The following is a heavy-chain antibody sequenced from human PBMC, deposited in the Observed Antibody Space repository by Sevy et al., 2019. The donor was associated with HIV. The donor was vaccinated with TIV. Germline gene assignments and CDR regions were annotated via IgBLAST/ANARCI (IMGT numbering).Heavy chain of an antibody. J-gene: IGHJ6*02. CDR2: ISSSGSTI. CDR1: GFTFSDYY. V-gene: IGHV3-11*01. CDR3: ARPAAAGTHIVSIGTEPYYYYGMDV. D-gene: IGHD6-13*01. Sequence: GGSLRLSCAASGFTFSDYYMSWIRQAPGKGLEWVSYISSSGSTIYYADSVKGRFTISRDNAKNSLYLQMTSLRAEDTAVYYCARPAAAGTHIVSIGTEPYYYYGMDVWGQGTTVTVSS.